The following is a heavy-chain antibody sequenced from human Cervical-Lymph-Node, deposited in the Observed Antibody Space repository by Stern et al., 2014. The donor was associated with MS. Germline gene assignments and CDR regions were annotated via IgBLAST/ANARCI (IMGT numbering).Heavy chain of an antibody. D-gene: IGHD1-26*01. CDR3: AKDGGSYSAFQN. CDR2: ISWNSGSI. CDR1: GFTFDDYA. Sequence: EVQLVESGGGLVQPGRSLRLSCAASGFTFDDYAMHWVRPAPGKGLEWVSGISWNSGSIGYADSVKGRFTISRDNAKNSLYLQMNSLRAEDTALYYCAKDGGSYSAFQNWGQGTLVTVSS. J-gene: IGHJ1*01. V-gene: IGHV3-9*01.